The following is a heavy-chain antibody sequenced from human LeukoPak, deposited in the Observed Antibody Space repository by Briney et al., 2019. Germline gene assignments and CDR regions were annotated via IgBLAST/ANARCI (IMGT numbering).Heavy chain of an antibody. CDR3: ARFSLYYYYMDV. CDR1: GFNSLSYW. Sequence: GGSLRLSCEVSGFNSLSYWMTWVRQAPGKGLEWVANIKQDGSEKYYVDSVKGRFTISRDNAKNSLYLQMNSLRAEDTAVYYCARFSLYYYYMDVWGKGTTVTVSS. CDR2: IKQDGSEK. J-gene: IGHJ6*03. V-gene: IGHV3-7*01.